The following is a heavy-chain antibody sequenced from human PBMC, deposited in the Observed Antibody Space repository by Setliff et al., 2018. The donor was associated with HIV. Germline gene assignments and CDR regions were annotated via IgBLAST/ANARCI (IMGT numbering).Heavy chain of an antibody. V-gene: IGHV1-46*01. CDR3: ARDHMSVGAWVGATSRGLFQH. CDR1: GYTFITYY. CDR2: INPSGGST. J-gene: IGHJ1*01. D-gene: IGHD1-26*01. Sequence: AASVKVSCKASGYTFITYYMHWVRQAPGQGLEWMGIINPSGGSTNYAQKFQGRVTMTRDTSTSTVYMELSSRRSEDPAVYYCARDHMSVGAWVGATSRGLFQHWGQGTLVTVSS.